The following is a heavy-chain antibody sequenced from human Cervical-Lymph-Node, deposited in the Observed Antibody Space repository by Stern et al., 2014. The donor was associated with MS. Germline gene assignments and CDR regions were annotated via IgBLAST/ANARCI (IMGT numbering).Heavy chain of an antibody. CDR2: INASNGNT. Sequence: VQLVESGAEVKKPGASVKVSCKASGYTFTSYAMHWVRQAPGQRLEWMGWINASNGNTKYSQKFQGRVTITRDTSASTAYMELSSLRSEDTAVYYCASNRIYGGWFDPWGQGTLVTVSS. CDR3: ASNRIYGGWFDP. V-gene: IGHV1-3*01. J-gene: IGHJ5*02. D-gene: IGHD3-16*01. CDR1: GYTFTSYA.